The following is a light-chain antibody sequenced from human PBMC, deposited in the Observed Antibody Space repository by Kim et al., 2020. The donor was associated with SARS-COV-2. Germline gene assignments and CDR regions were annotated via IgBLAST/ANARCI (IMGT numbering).Light chain of an antibody. CDR1: KLGDKY. J-gene: IGLJ3*02. CDR3: QAWDSSTWV. V-gene: IGLV3-1*01. Sequence: VSPGQTASITCSGDKLGDKYVCWYQQRPGQSPVLVIYEDTKRPSGIPERFSGSNSGNTATLTLSGTQAMDEADYYCQAWDSSTWVFGGGTQLTVL. CDR2: EDT.